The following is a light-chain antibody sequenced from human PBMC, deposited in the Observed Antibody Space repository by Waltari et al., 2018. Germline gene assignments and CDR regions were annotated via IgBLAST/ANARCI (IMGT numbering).Light chain of an antibody. Sequence: QSALTQPRPVSGSPGQSVTISCTGSSSDIGGYNYVSWYQQYSDKAPKLIIYDVNKRPSGVPDRFSGSGSGTYFTLKISRVEAEDVGVYYCMQARQPPYTFGGGTK. CDR1: SSDIGGYNY. CDR2: DVN. J-gene: IGLJ2*01. V-gene: IGLV2-11*01. CDR3: MQARQPPYT.